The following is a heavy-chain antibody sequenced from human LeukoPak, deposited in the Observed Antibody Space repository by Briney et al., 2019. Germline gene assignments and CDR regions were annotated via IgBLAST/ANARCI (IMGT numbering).Heavy chain of an antibody. CDR1: GGSISSGSYY. Sequence: SETLSLTCTVSGGSISSGSYYWSWIRQPAGKGLEWIGRIYTSGSTNYNPSLKSRVTISVDTSKNQFSLKLSSVTAADTAVYYCARDNYDILTGYKYYYYYYMDVWGKGTTVTISS. CDR2: IYTSGST. D-gene: IGHD3-9*01. CDR3: ARDNYDILTGYKYYYYYYMDV. J-gene: IGHJ6*03. V-gene: IGHV4-61*02.